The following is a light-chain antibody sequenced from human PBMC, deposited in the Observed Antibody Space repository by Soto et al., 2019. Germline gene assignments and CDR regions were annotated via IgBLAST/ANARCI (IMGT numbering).Light chain of an antibody. CDR1: PDITSY. CDR2: DAS. CDR3: QHCDYLPI. V-gene: IGKV1-33*01. J-gene: IGKJ3*01. Sequence: IQMTQSPSSLAASVGDRVTITCQASPDITSYLKWYQHTPGKDPKLLIYDASSLEAGVPPGFSGSGSGTDCTLTISSLQPEDVATYYCQHCDYLPIFGPGTTVDFK.